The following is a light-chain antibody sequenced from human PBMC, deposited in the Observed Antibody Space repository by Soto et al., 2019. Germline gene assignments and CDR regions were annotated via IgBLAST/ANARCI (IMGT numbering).Light chain of an antibody. CDR2: EVS. CDR1: SGDVGGYYY. Sequence: QSVLTQPASVSGSPGQSVTISCTGTSGDVGGYYYVSWYQQHPGQAPRLLIYEVSNRPSGVSNRFSGSKSGDAASLTISGLQAEDEADYYCCSFEDSLTWVFGGGTKVTVL. CDR3: CSFEDSLTWV. J-gene: IGLJ3*02. V-gene: IGLV2-14*01.